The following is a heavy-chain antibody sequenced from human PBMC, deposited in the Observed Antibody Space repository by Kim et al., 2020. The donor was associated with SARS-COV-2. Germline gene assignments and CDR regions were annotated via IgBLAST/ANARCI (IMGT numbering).Heavy chain of an antibody. J-gene: IGHJ4*02. Sequence: GGSLRLSCAASGFTFSISRMTWVRQAPGKGLEWVASINQDGSEKYYVDSVKGRFTISRDNGENSLFLQMNSLRAEDTAVYYCARETRHELWSEDDYWGQGTLVTVSS. CDR1: GFTFSISR. V-gene: IGHV3-7*03. CDR3: ARETRHELWSEDDY. CDR2: INQDGSEK. D-gene: IGHD3-3*01.